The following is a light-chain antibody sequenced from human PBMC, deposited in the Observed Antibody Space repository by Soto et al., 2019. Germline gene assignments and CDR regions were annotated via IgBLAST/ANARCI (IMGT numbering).Light chain of an antibody. J-gene: IGKJ3*01. V-gene: IGKV3-15*01. Sequence: EVVMTQSPATLSVSPGEGVTLSCRASESVHRNLAWYHQKPGQGPSLLIYYASTRATGVPDRFTGSGSGTEFPLTISSLQSEDFGVYHCQHYSNWPPTFGPGTKVEIK. CDR2: YAS. CDR1: ESVHRN. CDR3: QHYSNWPPT.